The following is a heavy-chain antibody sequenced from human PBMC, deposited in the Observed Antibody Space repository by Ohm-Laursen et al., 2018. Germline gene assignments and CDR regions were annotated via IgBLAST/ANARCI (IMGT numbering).Heavy chain of an antibody. Sequence: GASVKASCKASGYTFTSYYMHWVRQAPGQGLEWMGIINPSGGSTSYAQKFQGRVTMTRDTSTSTVYMELSSLRSEDTAVYYCARDMEDYYDSSGYWGYWGQGTLVTVSS. V-gene: IGHV1-46*01. CDR1: GYTFTSYY. D-gene: IGHD3-22*01. J-gene: IGHJ4*02. CDR2: INPSGGST. CDR3: ARDMEDYYDSSGYWGY.